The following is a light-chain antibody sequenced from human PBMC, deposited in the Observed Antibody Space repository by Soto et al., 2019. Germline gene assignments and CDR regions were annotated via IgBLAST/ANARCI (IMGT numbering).Light chain of an antibody. V-gene: IGKV1-33*01. CDR1: QNINNY. CDR3: QQYENLPT. Sequence: IQITQSPYSLSASLGDRVNLTFQASQNINNYLNWYQQKPGRAPKLLIYDASNLEAGVPSRFRGSGSGTDFTFTISRLQPEDIATYYCQQYENLPTFGQGTRLEI. CDR2: DAS. J-gene: IGKJ5*01.